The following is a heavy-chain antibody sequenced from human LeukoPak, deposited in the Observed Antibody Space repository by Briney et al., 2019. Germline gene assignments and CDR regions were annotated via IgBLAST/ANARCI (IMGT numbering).Heavy chain of an antibody. V-gene: IGHV1-8*01. J-gene: IGHJ4*02. CDR2: MNPNSGNT. CDR3: ARGYYYDSSGYYYY. D-gene: IGHD3-22*01. Sequence: ASVKVSCKASGGTFTSYDINWVRQATGQGLEWMGWMNPNSGNTGYAQKFQGRVTMTRNTSISTAYMELSSLRSEDTAVYYCARGYYYDSSGYYYYWGQGTLVTVSS. CDR1: GGTFTSYD.